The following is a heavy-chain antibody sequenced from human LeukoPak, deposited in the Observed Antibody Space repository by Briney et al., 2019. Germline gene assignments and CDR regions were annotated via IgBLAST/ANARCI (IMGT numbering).Heavy chain of an antibody. Sequence: ASVKVSCKASGYTFTGYYMHWVRQAPGQGLEWMGWINPNSGGTNYAQKFQGRVTMTRDTSISTAYMELSRLRSDDTAVYYCARALIGEESILDYWGQGTLVTVSS. CDR3: ARALIGEESILDY. CDR1: GYTFTGYY. CDR2: INPNSGGT. V-gene: IGHV1-2*02. J-gene: IGHJ4*02. D-gene: IGHD3-3*02.